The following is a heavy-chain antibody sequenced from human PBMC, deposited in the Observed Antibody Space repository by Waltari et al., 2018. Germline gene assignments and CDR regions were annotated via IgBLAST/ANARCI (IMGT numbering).Heavy chain of an antibody. CDR2: IIPILGIA. Sequence: SCKSSGGTFSSYTISWVRQAPGQGLEWMGRIIPILGIANYAQKFQGRVTITADKSTSTAYMELSSLRSEDTAVYYCARRYYGSGSYYNGDYWGQGTLVTVSS. CDR3: ARRYYGSGSYYNGDY. D-gene: IGHD3-10*01. CDR1: GGTFSSYT. V-gene: IGHV1-69*02. J-gene: IGHJ4*02.